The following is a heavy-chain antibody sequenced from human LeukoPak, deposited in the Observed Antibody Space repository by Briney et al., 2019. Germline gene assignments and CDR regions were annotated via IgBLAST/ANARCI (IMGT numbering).Heavy chain of an antibody. D-gene: IGHD2-8*01. Sequence: PSETLSLTCTVSGGSISSSDYYWGWIRQPPGKGLEWIGNIYYTGSTSYNSSLKSRVTISIDTSKNQFSLQLSSVTAADTAVYFCARENYCTNGVCWAFDPWGQGTLVTVSS. CDR1: GGSISSSDYY. CDR3: ARENYCTNGVCWAFDP. V-gene: IGHV4-39*07. CDR2: IYYTGST. J-gene: IGHJ5*02.